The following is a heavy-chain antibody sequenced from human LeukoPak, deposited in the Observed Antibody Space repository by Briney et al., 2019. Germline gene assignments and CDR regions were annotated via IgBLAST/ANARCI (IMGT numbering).Heavy chain of an antibody. Sequence: PGGSLRLSCAASGFTFSKYWMLWVRQAPGKGLESVSRINTDGTVTTYAGSVKRRFTVSRDNADNTMFLQMNSVRDEDTAVYYCATKQWLAPPPDSWGQGTPVTVSS. D-gene: IGHD6-19*01. CDR2: INTDGTVT. J-gene: IGHJ4*02. V-gene: IGHV3-74*01. CDR1: GFTFSKYW. CDR3: ATKQWLAPPPDS.